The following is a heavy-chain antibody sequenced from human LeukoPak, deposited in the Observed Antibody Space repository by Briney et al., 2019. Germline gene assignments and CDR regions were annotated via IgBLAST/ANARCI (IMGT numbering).Heavy chain of an antibody. CDR3: ARRVIAVAGNDAFDI. Sequence: GESLKISCKGSGYSFTSYWIGWVRQMPGKGLEWMGIIYPGDSDTRYSPSFQGQVTFSADKSISTAYLQWSSLKASDTAMYYCARRVIAVAGNDAFDIWGQGTMVTVSS. V-gene: IGHV5-51*01. D-gene: IGHD6-19*01. J-gene: IGHJ3*02. CDR1: GYSFTSYW. CDR2: IYPGDSDT.